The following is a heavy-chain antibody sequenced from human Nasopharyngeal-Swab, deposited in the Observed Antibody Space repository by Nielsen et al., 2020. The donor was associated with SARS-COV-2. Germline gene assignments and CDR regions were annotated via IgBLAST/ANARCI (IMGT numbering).Heavy chain of an antibody. CDR3: AKELAYCGGDCYSAAFDI. CDR1: GFTFSSYW. J-gene: IGHJ3*02. D-gene: IGHD2-21*02. CDR2: IKEDGNKK. V-gene: IGHV3-7*01. Sequence: GESLKISCAVSGFTFSSYWMNWVRQAPGKGLEWVANIKEDGNKKQYVDSVKGRFTISRDNAKNSLYLQMNSLRAEDTAVYYCAKELAYCGGDCYSAAFDIWGQGTVVVVSS.